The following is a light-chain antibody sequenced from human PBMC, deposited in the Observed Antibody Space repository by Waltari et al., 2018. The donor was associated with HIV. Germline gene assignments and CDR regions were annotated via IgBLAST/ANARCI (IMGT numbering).Light chain of an antibody. J-gene: IGLJ2*01. CDR3: QSYDSGLGGV. V-gene: IGLV1-40*01. Sequence: QSVLTQPPSVSGAPGQSVTISCTGGNSNIGADYGVHWYRQLPGTAPKLLIYENNHRPSGVPDRCAGSKSGTSASLAITGLQAEDEADYYCQSYDSGLGGVFGGGTKLIVL. CDR2: ENN. CDR1: NSNIGADYG.